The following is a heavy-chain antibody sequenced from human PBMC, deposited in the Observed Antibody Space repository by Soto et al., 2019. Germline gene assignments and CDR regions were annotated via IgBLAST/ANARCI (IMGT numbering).Heavy chain of an antibody. D-gene: IGHD2-15*01. CDR1: GGSISSYY. CDR3: AREWYPGDGMDV. J-gene: IGHJ6*02. V-gene: IGHV4-59*01. CDR2: IYYSGST. Sequence: TLSLTCTVSGGSISSYYWSWIRQPPGKGLEWIGYIYYSGSTNYNPSLKSRVTISVDTSKNQFSLKLSSVTAADTAVYYCAREWYPGDGMDVWGQGTTVTVSS.